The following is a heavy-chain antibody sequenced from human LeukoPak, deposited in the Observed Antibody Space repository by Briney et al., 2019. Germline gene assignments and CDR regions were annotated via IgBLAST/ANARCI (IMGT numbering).Heavy chain of an antibody. Sequence: GGSLRLSCAASGFTFDDYAMHWVRQAPGKGLEWVSGISWNSGSIGYADSVKGRFTISRDNAKNSLYLQMNSLRAEDTALYYCAKGGMVRGVIITAEYYFDYWGQGTLGTVSS. CDR2: ISWNSGSI. J-gene: IGHJ4*02. CDR3: AKGGMVRGVIITAEYYFDY. CDR1: GFTFDDYA. D-gene: IGHD3-10*01. V-gene: IGHV3-9*01.